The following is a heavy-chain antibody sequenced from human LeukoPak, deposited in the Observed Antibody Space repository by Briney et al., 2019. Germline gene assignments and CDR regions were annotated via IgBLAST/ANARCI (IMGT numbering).Heavy chain of an antibody. J-gene: IGHJ6*02. CDR2: ISSSSSYI. V-gene: IGHV3-21*01. CDR1: GFTFSSYS. CDR3: ANSLLPSYYGMDV. D-gene: IGHD2-21*01. Sequence: GGSLRLSCAASGFTFSSYSMNWVRQAPGKGLEWVSSISSSSSYIYYADSVKGRFTISRDNAKNSLYLQMNSLRAEDTAVYYCANSLLPSYYGMDVWGQGTTVTVSS.